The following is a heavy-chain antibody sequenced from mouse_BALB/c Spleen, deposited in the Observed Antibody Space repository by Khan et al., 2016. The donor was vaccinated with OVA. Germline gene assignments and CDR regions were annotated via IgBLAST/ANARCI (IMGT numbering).Heavy chain of an antibody. CDR3: ARQPYYHYFIMDY. CDR2: IWSDGSI. V-gene: IGHV2-6-1*01. J-gene: IGHJ4*01. Sequence: QVQLKESGPGLVAPSQSLSITCTISGFSLTNYGVHWVRQPPGKGLEWLVGIWSDGSITYSSVLKSRLSISKDKSKSQVFLKMNSLQTDDTAMYYCARQPYYHYFIMDYWGQGTSVTVSS. D-gene: IGHD2-10*01. CDR1: GFSLTNYG.